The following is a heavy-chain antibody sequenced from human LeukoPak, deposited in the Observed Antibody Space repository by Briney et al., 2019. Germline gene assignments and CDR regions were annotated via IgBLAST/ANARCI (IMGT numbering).Heavy chain of an antibody. Sequence: KTGGSLRLSCAASGFTFSDYYMSWIRQAPGKGLEWVSYISSSGSTIYYADSVKGRFTISRDNAKDSLYLQMNSLRAEDTAVYYCARDRGIVGATIWYFDLWGRGTLVTVSS. CDR3: ARDRGIVGATIWYFDL. J-gene: IGHJ2*01. D-gene: IGHD1-26*01. V-gene: IGHV3-11*04. CDR2: ISSSGSTI. CDR1: GFTFSDYY.